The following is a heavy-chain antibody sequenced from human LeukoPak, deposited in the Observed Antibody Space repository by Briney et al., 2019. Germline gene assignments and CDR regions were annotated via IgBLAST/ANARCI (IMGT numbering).Heavy chain of an antibody. J-gene: IGHJ1*01. CDR3: ARGPLAVAGTMVYFQH. CDR1: GGSFSGYY. V-gene: IGHV4-34*01. CDR2: INHSGST. D-gene: IGHD6-19*01. Sequence: PSETLSLTCAVYGGSFSGYYWRWIRQPPGKGLEWIGEINHSGSTNYNPSLKSRVTISVDTSKNQFSLKLSSVTAADTAVYYCARGPLAVAGTMVYFQHWGQGTLVTVSS.